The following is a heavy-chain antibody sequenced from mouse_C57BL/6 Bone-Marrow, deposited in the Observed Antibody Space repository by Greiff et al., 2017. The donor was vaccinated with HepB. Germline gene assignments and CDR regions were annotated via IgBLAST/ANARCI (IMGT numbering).Heavy chain of an antibody. Sequence: QVQLQQPGAELVRPGSSVKMSCKASGYTFTSYWMHWVKQRPIQGLEWIGNIDPSDSETHYNQKFKDKATLTVDKSSSTAYMQLSSLTSEDSAVYYCARRGGAWFAYWGQGTLVTVSA. CDR2: IDPSDSET. CDR3: ARRGGAWFAY. V-gene: IGHV1-52*01. J-gene: IGHJ3*01. CDR1: GYTFTSYW.